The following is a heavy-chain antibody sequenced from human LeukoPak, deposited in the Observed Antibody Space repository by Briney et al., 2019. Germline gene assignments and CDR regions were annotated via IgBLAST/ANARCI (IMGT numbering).Heavy chain of an antibody. CDR3: ARHPTRRDVYDHLDY. CDR1: GGSISSGNYH. Sequence: PSETLSLTCTVSGGSISSGNYHWAWMRPPPGKGPEWFQSMCYSGCTYYNPSLKRRATITVDTSTNQFSLTVRSVTTAATAVVYGARHPTRRDVYDHLDYWGQGTLVTVSS. J-gene: IGHJ4*02. V-gene: IGHV4-39*01. D-gene: IGHD5/OR15-5a*01. CDR2: MCYSGCT.